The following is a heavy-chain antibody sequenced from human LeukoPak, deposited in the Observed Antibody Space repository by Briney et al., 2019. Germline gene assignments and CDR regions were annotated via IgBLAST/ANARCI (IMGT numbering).Heavy chain of an antibody. D-gene: IGHD3-10*01. V-gene: IGHV3-21*01. CDR3: ARDRLSGSPDAFDI. Sequence: GGSLRLSCAASGFTFSSCSMTWVRQAPGKGLEWVSSISSSSSYIYYADSVKGRFTISRDNAKNSLYLQMNSLRAEDTAVYYCARDRLSGSPDAFDIWGQGTMVTVSS. CDR1: GFTFSSCS. J-gene: IGHJ3*02. CDR2: ISSSSSYI.